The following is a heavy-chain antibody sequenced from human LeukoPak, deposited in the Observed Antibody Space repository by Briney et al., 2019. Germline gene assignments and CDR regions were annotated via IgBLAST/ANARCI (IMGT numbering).Heavy chain of an antibody. CDR2: SDPEDGET. Sequence: ASVKVSCKVSGSTLSDLSIYWVRQAPGKGLEYVGGSDPEDGETFHAQNFQGRVTMTEDTSIDTAYMELSSLRSEDTAVYYCVTDWARLFWYFDLWGRGTLVTVSS. J-gene: IGHJ2*01. V-gene: IGHV1-24*01. D-gene: IGHD2-21*02. CDR1: GSTLSDLS. CDR3: VTDWARLFWYFDL.